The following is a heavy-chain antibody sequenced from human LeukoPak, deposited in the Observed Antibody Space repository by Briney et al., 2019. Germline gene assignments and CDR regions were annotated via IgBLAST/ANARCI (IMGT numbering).Heavy chain of an antibody. CDR2: IRYDGSNK. CDR3: ARGDRDGYRLYYFDY. J-gene: IGHJ4*02. V-gene: IGHV3-30*02. Sequence: GGSLRLSCAASGFTFSSYGMHWVRQAPGKGLEGVAFIRYDGSNKYYADSVKGRFTISRDNSKNTLYLQMNSLRAEDTAVYYCARGDRDGYRLYYFDYWGQGTLVTVSS. CDR1: GFTFSSYG. D-gene: IGHD5-24*01.